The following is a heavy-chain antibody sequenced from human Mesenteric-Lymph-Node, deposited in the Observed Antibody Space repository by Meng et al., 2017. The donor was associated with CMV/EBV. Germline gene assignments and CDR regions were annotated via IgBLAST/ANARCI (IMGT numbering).Heavy chain of an antibody. Sequence: GGSLRLSCAASGFTFSSYSMNWVRQAPGKGLEWVSSISSSSSYIYYADSVKGRFTISRDSAKNSLYLQMNSLRAEDTAVYYCARAPYFDGDYFDYWGQGTLVTVSS. CDR3: ARAPYFDGDYFDY. D-gene: IGHD3-9*01. V-gene: IGHV3-21*01. J-gene: IGHJ4*02. CDR1: GFTFSSYS. CDR2: ISSSSSYI.